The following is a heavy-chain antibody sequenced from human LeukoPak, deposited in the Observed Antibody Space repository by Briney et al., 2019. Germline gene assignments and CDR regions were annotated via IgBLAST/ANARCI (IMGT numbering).Heavy chain of an antibody. CDR3: ARAGGDYFDY. CDR1: GFTFSSYS. J-gene: IGHJ4*02. Sequence: GGSLRLSCAASGFTFSSYSMNWVRHAPGKGLEWVSSISSSSSYIYYADSVKGRFTISRDNAKNSLYLQMNSLRAEDTAVYYCARAGGDYFDYWGQGTLVTVSS. D-gene: IGHD1-14*01. CDR2: ISSSSSYI. V-gene: IGHV3-21*01.